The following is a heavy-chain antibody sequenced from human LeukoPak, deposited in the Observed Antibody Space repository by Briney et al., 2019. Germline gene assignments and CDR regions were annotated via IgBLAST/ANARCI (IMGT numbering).Heavy chain of an antibody. J-gene: IGHJ4*02. CDR1: GGSISSCGYS. V-gene: IGHV4-30-2*01. Sequence: SQTLPLTCAVSGGSISSCGYSWSWIRQPPGKGLEWIGYIYHSGSTYYNPSLKSRVTISVDRSKNQFSLKLSSVTAADTAVYYCARVSLGRLFDYWGQGTLVTVSS. CDR2: IYHSGST. D-gene: IGHD3-3*01. CDR3: ARVSLGRLFDY.